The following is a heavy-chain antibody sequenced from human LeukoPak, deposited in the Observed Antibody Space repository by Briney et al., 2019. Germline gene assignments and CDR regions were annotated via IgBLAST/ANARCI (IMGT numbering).Heavy chain of an antibody. Sequence: GGSLRLSCAASGFTFSNYSMNWVRQAPGKGLEWVSYITSSSTVYYAGSVKGRFTISRDNAKNSLFLQMNSLRAEDTGVYYCARDYCSGPKCYFIDYWGQGALVTVSS. CDR1: GFTFSNYS. V-gene: IGHV3-48*04. CDR3: ARDYCSGPKCYFIDY. D-gene: IGHD2-15*01. J-gene: IGHJ4*02. CDR2: ITSSSTV.